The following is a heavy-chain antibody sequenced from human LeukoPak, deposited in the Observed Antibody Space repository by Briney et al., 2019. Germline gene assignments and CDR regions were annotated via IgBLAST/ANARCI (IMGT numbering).Heavy chain of an antibody. CDR1: GFTFTRNA. CDR3: AKVNVPAAMVRRWFDP. J-gene: IGHJ5*02. CDR2: ISGSGGST. Sequence: GGSLRLSCAASGFTFTRNAMSWVRQAPGKGLEWVSAISGSGGSTYYADSVKGRFTISRDNSKNTLYLQMNSLRAEDTAVYYCAKVNVPAAMVRRWFDPWGQGTLVTVSS. D-gene: IGHD2-2*01. V-gene: IGHV3-23*01.